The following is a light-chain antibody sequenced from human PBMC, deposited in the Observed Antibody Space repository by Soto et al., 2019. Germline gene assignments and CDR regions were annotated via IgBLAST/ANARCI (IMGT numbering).Light chain of an antibody. J-gene: IGLJ2*01. CDR2: DVN. Sequence: QSALTQSRSVSGSPGQSVTISCTGTSSDVGGYEYVSWYQQLPGKAPKLMIYDVNKRPSGVPDRFSGCKSGNTASLTISGLQADDEADYYFCSYVGSNILVFGGGTKLTVL. V-gene: IGLV2-11*01. CDR3: CSYVGSNILV. CDR1: SSDVGGYEY.